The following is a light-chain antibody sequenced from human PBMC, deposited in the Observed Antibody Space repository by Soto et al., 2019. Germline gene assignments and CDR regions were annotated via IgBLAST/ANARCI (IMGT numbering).Light chain of an antibody. CDR1: SSDVGGYNY. J-gene: IGLJ1*01. CDR3: SSYTSSSTIGV. Sequence: QSALTQPASVSGSPGQSITISCTGTSSDVGGYNYVSWYQQHPGKAPKLMIYDVSNRPSGVSNRFSGSKSGNTASLTICGRQAEDDAAYYCSSYTSSSTIGVFGPGTKVTV. V-gene: IGLV2-14*01. CDR2: DVS.